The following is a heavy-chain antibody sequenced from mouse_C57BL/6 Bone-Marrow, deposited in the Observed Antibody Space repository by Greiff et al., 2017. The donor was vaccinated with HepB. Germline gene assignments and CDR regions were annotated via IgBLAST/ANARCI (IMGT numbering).Heavy chain of an antibody. V-gene: IGHV1-11*01. CDR2: IYPVSGET. D-gene: IGHD1-1*01. CDR3: WSLLIYYYGGAMGY. J-gene: IGHJ4*01. Sequence: QVQLKESGAELASPGASVTLSCKASGYTFTDHIMNWVKKRPGQGLEWIGRIYPVSGETNYNQKFMGKATFSVDRSSSTVYMVLNSLTSEDPAVYYCWSLLIYYYGGAMGYWGQGTSVTVSS. CDR1: GYTFTDHI.